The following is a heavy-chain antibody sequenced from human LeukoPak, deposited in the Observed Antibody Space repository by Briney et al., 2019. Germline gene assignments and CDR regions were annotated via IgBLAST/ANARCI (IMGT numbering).Heavy chain of an antibody. J-gene: IGHJ4*02. D-gene: IGHD2-2*02. CDR1: VFTFNIYS. V-gene: IGHV3-21*04. Sequence: GGSPRLSSAASVFTFNIYSISGVSDAPGKGLEWGSILSRPSESIFYADSVKGRFTISRDNSKNTLYLQMNSLIAEDTAVDYCAKASRVVPAATPRLYDYWGQGTLVTVSS. CDR2: LSRPSESI. CDR3: AKASRVVPAATPRLYDY.